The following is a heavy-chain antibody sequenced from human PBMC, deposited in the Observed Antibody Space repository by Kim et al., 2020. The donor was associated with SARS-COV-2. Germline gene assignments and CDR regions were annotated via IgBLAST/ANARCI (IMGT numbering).Heavy chain of an antibody. CDR3: AGRPPIGTALRFDP. D-gene: IGHD1-26*01. V-gene: IGHV1-69*01. J-gene: IGHJ5*02. Sequence: AQKFQGRVTITADESTSTAYMELSSLRSEDTAVYYCAGRPPIGTALRFDPWGQGTLVTVSS.